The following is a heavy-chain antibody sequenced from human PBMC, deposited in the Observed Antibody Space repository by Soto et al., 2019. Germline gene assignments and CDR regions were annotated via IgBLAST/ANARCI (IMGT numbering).Heavy chain of an antibody. D-gene: IGHD4-17*01. CDR3: ATVGVMDYGDYYFDY. V-gene: IGHV3-30-3*01. CDR1: GFTFSSYA. CDR2: ISYDGSNK. J-gene: IGHJ4*02. Sequence: GGSLRLSCAASGFTFSSYAMHWVRQAPGKGLEWVAVISYDGSNKYYADSVKGRFTISRDNSKNTLYLQMNSLRAEDTAVYYCATVGVMDYGDYYFDYWGQGTLVTVSS.